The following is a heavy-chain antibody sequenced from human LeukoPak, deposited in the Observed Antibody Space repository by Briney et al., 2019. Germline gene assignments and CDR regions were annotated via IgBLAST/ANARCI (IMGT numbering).Heavy chain of an antibody. Sequence: GASVKVSCKASGGTFSSYAISWVRQAPGQGLEWMGGIIPIFGTANYAQKFQGRVTITADESTSTAYMELSSLRSEDSAVYYCARFGDYDYYYYMDVWGKGTTVTVSS. V-gene: IGHV1-69*13. CDR3: ARFGDYDYYYYMDV. CDR2: IIPIFGTA. CDR1: GGTFSSYA. D-gene: IGHD4-17*01. J-gene: IGHJ6*03.